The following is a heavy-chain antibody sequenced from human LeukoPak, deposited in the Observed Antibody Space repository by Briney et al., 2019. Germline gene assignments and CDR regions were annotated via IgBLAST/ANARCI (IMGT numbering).Heavy chain of an antibody. D-gene: IGHD3-10*01. J-gene: IGHJ3*02. Sequence: SETLSLNCTVSGGSISSNSYYWGWLRQPPGTGLEWIASIYYSGSTYYKSSLKSRVTVSVGTSKNQFSLKLRSVTAADTAVYFCARDSLLWFGELPEDAFDIWGQGTMVTVSS. CDR1: GGSISSNSYY. V-gene: IGHV4-39*02. CDR3: ARDSLLWFGELPEDAFDI. CDR2: IYYSGST.